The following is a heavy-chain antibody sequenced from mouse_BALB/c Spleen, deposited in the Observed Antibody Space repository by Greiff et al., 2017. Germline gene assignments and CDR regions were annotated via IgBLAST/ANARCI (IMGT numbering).Heavy chain of an antibody. V-gene: IGHV1-80*01. Sequence: QVQLQQSGAELVRPGSSVKISCKASGYAFSSYWMNWVKQRPGQGLEWIGQIYPGDGDTNYNGKFKGKATLTADKSSSTAYMQLSSLTSEDSAVYFCARWDYYYGSSPYWGQGTLVTVSA. CDR1: GYAFSSYW. CDR2: IYPGDGDT. J-gene: IGHJ3*01. CDR3: ARWDYYYGSSPY. D-gene: IGHD1-1*01.